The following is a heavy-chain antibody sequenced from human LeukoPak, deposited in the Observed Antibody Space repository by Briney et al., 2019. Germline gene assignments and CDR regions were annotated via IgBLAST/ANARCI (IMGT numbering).Heavy chain of an antibody. CDR3: ASVGSDYSFLN. Sequence: PGRCLRLSFAASGFTVIDAWTTSTRQPPGDGLELVGRSKSKTNGGGETADNATPVTGRFTISRDDSTNTLSLQMNSLKTEHTAVYYCASVGSDYSFLNWGQGTLVTVSS. D-gene: IGHD4-11*01. J-gene: IGHJ4*02. V-gene: IGHV3-15*01. CDR2: SKSKTNGGGETA. CDR1: GFTVIDAW.